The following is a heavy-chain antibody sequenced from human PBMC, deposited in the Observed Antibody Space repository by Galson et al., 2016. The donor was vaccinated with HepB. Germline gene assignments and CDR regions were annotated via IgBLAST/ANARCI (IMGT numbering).Heavy chain of an antibody. D-gene: IGHD1-26*01. Sequence: SLRLSCAGSGITFTDYYMSWIRQAPGKGLEWIAFISNSGYTVYYAESVKGRFTISRDNAKNSLYLQMDNLRVEDTAVYFCARDLVVGATAFDYWGQGTLVTVSS. V-gene: IGHV3-11*01. CDR1: GITFTDYY. CDR2: ISNSGYTV. CDR3: ARDLVVGATAFDY. J-gene: IGHJ4*02.